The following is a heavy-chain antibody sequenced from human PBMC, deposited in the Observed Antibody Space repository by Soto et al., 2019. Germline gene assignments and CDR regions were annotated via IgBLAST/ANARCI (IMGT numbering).Heavy chain of an antibody. CDR2: VDPRDGST. V-gene: IGHV1-46*01. CDR1: GYIFTTYY. CDR3: ARVRSSCRAFDY. Sequence: QVQLVQSGAEMKRPGASVILSCKASGYIFTTYYIHWVRQTAGQGLEWMAKVDPRDGSTGYTQRFQGRAATAWVTSTGTLSMEVSSLTSVDTAIVHCARVRSSCRAFDYGGQGTQVT. J-gene: IGHJ4*02. D-gene: IGHD2-15*01.